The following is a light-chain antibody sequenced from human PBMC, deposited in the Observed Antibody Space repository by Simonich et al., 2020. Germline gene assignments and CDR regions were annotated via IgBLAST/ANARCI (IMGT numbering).Light chain of an antibody. V-gene: IGKV3-11*01. CDR3: QQRSNWLT. J-gene: IGKJ4*01. CDR2: DAS. Sequence: EIVLTQSPATLSLSPGERATLSCRASRSVSSYLAWYQQNPGQAPRLLIYDASNRATGIPARFSGSGSGTDFTLTISSLEPEDFAVYYCQQRSNWLTFGGGTKVEIK. CDR1: RSVSSY.